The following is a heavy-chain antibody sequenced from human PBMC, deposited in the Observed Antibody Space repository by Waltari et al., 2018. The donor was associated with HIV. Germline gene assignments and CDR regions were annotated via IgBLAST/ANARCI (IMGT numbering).Heavy chain of an antibody. V-gene: IGHV4-59*11. CDR3: AGGYTYGSKFDY. CDR2: VFHEGGT. CDR1: AGSITSLY. D-gene: IGHD5-18*01. J-gene: IGHJ4*02. Sequence: QVQLQESGPGLVRPSETLSLTCTVSAGSITSLYWSWIRQPPGKRLQWIGYVFHEGGTNSYPSLNSRVTMSVDTSKNQFSLSLRSVTAADTAIYYCAGGYTYGSKFDYWGQGILVTVSS.